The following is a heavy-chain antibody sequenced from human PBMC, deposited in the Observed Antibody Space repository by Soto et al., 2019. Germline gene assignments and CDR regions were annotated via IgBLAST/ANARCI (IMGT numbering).Heavy chain of an antibody. CDR3: VLVVYSSSRYNFFGMDV. CDR1: AASINSGGFY. D-gene: IGHD6-6*01. CDR2: IFYTGTT. J-gene: IGHJ6*02. V-gene: IGHV4-31*03. Sequence: SETLSLTCNVSAASINSGGFYWSRVRQRPGKGLEWIGYIFYTGTTYYSPSLMSRATISVDTSEKQFYLKLDSVTAADTAVYFFVLVVYSSSRYNFFGMDVFGQATMGT.